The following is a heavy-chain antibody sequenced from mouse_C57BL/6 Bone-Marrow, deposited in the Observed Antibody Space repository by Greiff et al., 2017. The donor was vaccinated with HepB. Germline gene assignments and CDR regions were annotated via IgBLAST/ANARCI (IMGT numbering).Heavy chain of an antibody. J-gene: IGHJ4*01. V-gene: IGHV1-75*01. CDR1: GYTFTDYY. Sequence: QVQLQQSGPELVKPGASVKISCKASGYTFTDYYINWVKQRPGQGLEWIGWIFPGSGSTYYNEKFKGKATLTVDKSSSTAYMLLSSLTSEDSAVYFCARACRGALGRDYAMDYWGQGTSVTVSS. CDR2: IFPGSGST. CDR3: ARACRGALGRDYAMDY. D-gene: IGHD3-3*01.